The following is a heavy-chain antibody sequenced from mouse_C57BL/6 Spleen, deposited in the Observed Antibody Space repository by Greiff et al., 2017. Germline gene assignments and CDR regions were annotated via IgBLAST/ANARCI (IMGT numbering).Heavy chain of an antibody. D-gene: IGHD1-1*01. CDR1: GFTFSDYG. CDR3: ANGSSYDAMDY. V-gene: IGHV5-17*01. Sequence: EVKLMESGGGLVKPGGSLKLSCAASGFTFSDYGMHWVRQAPEKGLEWVAYISSGSSTIYYADTVKGRFTISRDNAKNTLFLQMTSLRSEDTAMDYCANGSSYDAMDYWGQGTSVTVSS. CDR2: ISSGSSTI. J-gene: IGHJ4*01.